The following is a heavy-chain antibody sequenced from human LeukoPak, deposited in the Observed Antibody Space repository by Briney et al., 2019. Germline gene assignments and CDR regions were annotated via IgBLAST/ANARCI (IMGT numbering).Heavy chain of an antibody. D-gene: IGHD6-13*01. V-gene: IGHV3-9*01. CDR1: GFTFDDYA. J-gene: IGHJ4*02. CDR3: AKEAVYSSSWYASGYYFDY. Sequence: PGGSLRLSCAASGFTFDDYAMHWVRQAPGKGLEWVSGISWNSGSIGYADSVKGRFTISRDNAKNSLYLQMNSLRAEDTALYYCAKEAVYSSSWYASGYYFDYWGQGTLVTVSS. CDR2: ISWNSGSI.